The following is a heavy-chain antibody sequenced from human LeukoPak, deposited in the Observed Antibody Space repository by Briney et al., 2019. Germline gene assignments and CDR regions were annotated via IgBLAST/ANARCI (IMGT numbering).Heavy chain of an antibody. CDR1: GGSISSISYY. Sequence: KPSETLSLTCSVSGGSISSISYYWGWIRQPPGKGLEWIGSIYYSGSTNYNPSLKSRVTISVDTSKNQFSLKLSSVTAADTAVYYCATRRITMVRGVITNDAFDIWGQGTMVTVSS. D-gene: IGHD3-10*01. J-gene: IGHJ3*02. V-gene: IGHV4-39*01. CDR3: ATRRITMVRGVITNDAFDI. CDR2: IYYSGST.